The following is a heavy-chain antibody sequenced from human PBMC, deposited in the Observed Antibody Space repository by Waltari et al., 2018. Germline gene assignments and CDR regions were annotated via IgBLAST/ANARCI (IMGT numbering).Heavy chain of an antibody. J-gene: IGHJ6*02. D-gene: IGHD6-13*01. CDR1: GYTFTSYY. CDR3: ASGSSSWYYYYYGMDV. Sequence: QVQLVQSGAEVKKPGASVKVSCKASGYTFTSYYMHWVRQAPGQGLEWMGKINPSGGSTSYAQKFQGRVTMTRDTSTSTVYMELSSLRSEDTAVYYCASGSSSWYYYYYGMDVWGQGTTVTVSS. V-gene: IGHV1-46*01. CDR2: INPSGGST.